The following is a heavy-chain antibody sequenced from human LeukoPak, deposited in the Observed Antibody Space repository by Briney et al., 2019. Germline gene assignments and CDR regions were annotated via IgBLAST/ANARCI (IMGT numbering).Heavy chain of an antibody. J-gene: IGHJ4*02. Sequence: ASVKVSCKASGGTFSSYAISWVRQAPGQGLEWMGRIIPILGIANYAQKFQGRVTITADKSTSTAYVELSSLRSEDTAVYYCARDRIAAAPLDYWGQGTLVTVSS. V-gene: IGHV1-69*04. D-gene: IGHD6-13*01. CDR2: IIPILGIA. CDR3: ARDRIAAAPLDY. CDR1: GGTFSSYA.